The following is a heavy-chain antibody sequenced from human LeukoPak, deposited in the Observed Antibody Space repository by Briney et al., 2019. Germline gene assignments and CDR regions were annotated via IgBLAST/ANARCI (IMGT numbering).Heavy chain of an antibody. D-gene: IGHD2-2*01. J-gene: IGHJ4*02. CDR2: IRYDGSNK. CDR3: ARSLIVVVPADIDY. Sequence: GGSLRLSCAASGFTFSSYGMHWVRQAPGKGLEWVAFIRYDGSNKYYADSVKGRFTISRDNSKNTLYLQMNSLRAEDTAVYYCARSLIVVVPADIDYWGQGTLVTVSS. V-gene: IGHV3-30*02. CDR1: GFTFSSYG.